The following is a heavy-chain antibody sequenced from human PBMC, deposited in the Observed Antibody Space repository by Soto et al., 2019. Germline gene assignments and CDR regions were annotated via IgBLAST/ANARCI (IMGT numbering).Heavy chain of an antibody. CDR3: ARERGSGWTFDY. V-gene: IGHV3-48*01. D-gene: IGHD6-19*01. CDR2: ISSSSTM. J-gene: IGHJ4*02. Sequence: GGSLRVSCAASGFTFSTYSMNWGRQAPGKGLEWVSSISSSSTMYYADSVKGRFTISRDNVQNSLYLQMHSLRAEDTAVYYCARERGSGWTFDYWGQGTLVTVSS. CDR1: GFTFSTYS.